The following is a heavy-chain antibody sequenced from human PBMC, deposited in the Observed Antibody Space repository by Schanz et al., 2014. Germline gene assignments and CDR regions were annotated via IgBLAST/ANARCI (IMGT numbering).Heavy chain of an antibody. CDR3: ARDRAYHSFDY. CDR2: ISSTSTYL. D-gene: IGHD1-26*01. Sequence: EVQLVESGGGLVKPGDSLRLSCAASGFTFSSYTMKWVRQAPGKGLEWVSSISSTSTYLYYADSVKGRFTISRDSARNSLYLQMSSLRAEDTAVYYCARDRAYHSFDYWGQGTLVTVSS. CDR1: GFTFSSYT. J-gene: IGHJ4*02. V-gene: IGHV3-21*01.